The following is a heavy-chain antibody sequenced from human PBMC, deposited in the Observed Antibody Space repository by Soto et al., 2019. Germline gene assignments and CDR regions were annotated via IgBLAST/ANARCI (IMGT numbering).Heavy chain of an antibody. CDR2: IYYSGST. Sequence: SETLSLTCTVSGGSISSYYWSWIRQPPGKGLGWIGYIYYSGSTNYNPSLKSRVTISVDTSKNQFSLKLSSVTAADTAVYYCARHPTTMYYDFWSGYRGWFDPWGQGTLVTVSS. V-gene: IGHV4-59*01. D-gene: IGHD3-3*01. J-gene: IGHJ5*02. CDR1: GGSISSYY. CDR3: ARHPTTMYYDFWSGYRGWFDP.